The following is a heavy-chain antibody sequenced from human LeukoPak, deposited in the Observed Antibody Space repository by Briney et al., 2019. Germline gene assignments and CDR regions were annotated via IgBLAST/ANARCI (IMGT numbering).Heavy chain of an antibody. J-gene: IGHJ3*02. CDR2: IYPGDSDT. CDR3: ARDSPYSSGWRDAFDI. D-gene: IGHD6-19*01. CDR1: GYSFTNYW. V-gene: IGHV5-51*01. Sequence: GESLKISCKGSGYSFTNYWIGWVRQMPGKGLEWMGVIYPGDSDTRYSPSFQGQVTISADKSISTAYLQWSSLKASDTAMYYCARDSPYSSGWRDAFDIWGQGTMVTVSS.